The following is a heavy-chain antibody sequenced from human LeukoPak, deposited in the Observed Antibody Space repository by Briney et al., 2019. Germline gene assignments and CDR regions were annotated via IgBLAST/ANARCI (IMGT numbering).Heavy chain of an antibody. V-gene: IGHV3-7*03. Sequence: PGGSLRLSCAASGFTFTTYWMSWVRQAPGKGLEWVANIKQDGTEKYYVDSVKGRFTISRDNSKHTLSLQMNSLRADDTAVYYCAKGQGGKWWSDADFNYWGQGTLVTVSS. CDR2: IKQDGTEK. CDR3: AKGQGGKWWSDADFNY. D-gene: IGHD2-15*01. CDR1: GFTFTTYW. J-gene: IGHJ4*02.